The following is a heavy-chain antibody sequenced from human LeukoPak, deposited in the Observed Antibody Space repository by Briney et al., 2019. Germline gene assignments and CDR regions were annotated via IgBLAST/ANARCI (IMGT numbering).Heavy chain of an antibody. J-gene: IGHJ2*01. V-gene: IGHV3-30*14. Sequence: GGSLRLSCAASGFIFNIYAMHWVRQSPGKGLEWVAVISYDGNNKYYADSVKGRFTISRDISKNTLYLQMNDLGAEDTALYYCVRGLSGVSSWYFDLWGRGTLVSVSS. D-gene: IGHD7-27*01. CDR2: ISYDGNNK. CDR3: VRGLSGVSSWYFDL. CDR1: GFIFNIYA.